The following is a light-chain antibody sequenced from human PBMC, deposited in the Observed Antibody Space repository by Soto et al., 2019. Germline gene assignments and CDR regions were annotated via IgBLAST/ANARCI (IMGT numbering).Light chain of an antibody. J-gene: IGKJ1*01. V-gene: IGKV3-15*01. CDR3: QQHNNWPQWT. CDR2: GAS. Sequence: DIVMTQSPPTLSVSPGDRVTLSCRASQSVSSDLAWYQQKPGQVPRLLIYGASTRATGIPARFSGSGSGTEFTLTISSLKSEDFAVYYCQQHNNWPQWTFGQGTKVDIK. CDR1: QSVSSD.